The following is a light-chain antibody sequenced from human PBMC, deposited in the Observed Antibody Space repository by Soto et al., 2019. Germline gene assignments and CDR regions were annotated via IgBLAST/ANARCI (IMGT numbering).Light chain of an antibody. CDR1: SSNNGAGYD. J-gene: IGLJ3*02. CDR2: GNS. CDR3: QSYDSSLSGWV. V-gene: IGLV1-40*01. Sequence: QSVLTQPPSVSGAPGQRVTISCTGSSSNNGAGYDVHWYQQLPGTAPKLLIQGNSNRPSGVPDRFSGSKSGTSASLAITGLQAEDEADYYCQSYDSSLSGWVFGGGTQLTVL.